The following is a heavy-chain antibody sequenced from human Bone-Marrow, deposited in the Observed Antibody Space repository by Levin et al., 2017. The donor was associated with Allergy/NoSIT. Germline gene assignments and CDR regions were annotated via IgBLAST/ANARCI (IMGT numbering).Heavy chain of an antibody. CDR1: GYTFTGYY. CDR3: ARDLSIAVGPRVDNWFDP. CDR2: INPNSGGT. D-gene: IGHD6-19*01. J-gene: IGHJ5*02. Sequence: ASVKVSCKASGYTFTGYYMHWVRQAPGQGLEWMGWINPNSGGTNYAQKFQGRVTMTRDTSISTAYMELSRLRSDDTAVYYCARDLSIAVGPRVDNWFDPWGQGTLVTVSS. V-gene: IGHV1-2*02.